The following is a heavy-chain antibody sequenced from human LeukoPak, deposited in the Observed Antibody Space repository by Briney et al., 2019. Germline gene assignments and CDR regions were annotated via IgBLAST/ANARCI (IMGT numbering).Heavy chain of an antibody. V-gene: IGHV3-9*03. J-gene: IGHJ3*02. D-gene: IGHD2-21*01. Sequence: PGGSLRLSCAASGFTFDDYAMHWVRQAPGKGLEWVSGISWNSGSRGYADSVKGRFTISRDNAKNSLYLQMNSLRAEDMALYYCAKGVTPHLVSASDIWGQGTMVTVSS. CDR3: AKGVTPHLVSASDI. CDR2: ISWNSGSR. CDR1: GFTFDDYA.